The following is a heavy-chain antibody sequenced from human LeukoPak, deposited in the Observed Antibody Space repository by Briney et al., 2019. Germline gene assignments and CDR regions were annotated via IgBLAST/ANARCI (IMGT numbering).Heavy chain of an antibody. Sequence: PGGSLRLSCAASGLTFSSSWMTWVRQAPGKGLEWVANIKEDASETNYVGSAIGRFAISRGNAKNSLYLQMNSLRVEDTAVYYCTRGSPLDYWGQGTLVTVSS. CDR3: TRGSPLDY. CDR1: GLTFSSSW. J-gene: IGHJ4*02. CDR2: IKEDASET. V-gene: IGHV3-7*01. D-gene: IGHD1-26*01.